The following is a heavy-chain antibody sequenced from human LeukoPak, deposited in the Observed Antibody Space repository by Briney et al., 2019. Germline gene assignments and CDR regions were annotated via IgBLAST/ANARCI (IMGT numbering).Heavy chain of an antibody. CDR2: IYWNDDK. D-gene: IGHD5-18*01. V-gene: IGHV2-5*01. CDR1: GFSLSTNGVG. J-gene: IGHJ4*02. Sequence: ESGPTLVNPTQTLTLTCTFSGFSLSTNGVGVGWIHQPPGKALEWLALIYWNDDKRYSPSLKSRLTITKDTSKNHVVLTVTNVDPVDTATYYCAHSRYNYGYLFDYWGQGTLVTVSS. CDR3: AHSRYNYGYLFDY.